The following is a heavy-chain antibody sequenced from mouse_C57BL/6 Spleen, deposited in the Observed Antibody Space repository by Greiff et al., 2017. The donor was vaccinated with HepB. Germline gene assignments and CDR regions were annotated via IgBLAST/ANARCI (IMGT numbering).Heavy chain of an antibody. CDR3: ARRTHSGPYYYAMHC. D-gene: IGHD1-3*01. CDR1: GYTFTSYW. Sequence: QVQLQQPGAELVRPGSSVKLSCKASGYTFTSYWMHWVKQRPIQGLEWIGNIDPSDSETHYNQKFKDKATLTVDKSSSTAYMQLSSLTSEDSAVYYCARRTHSGPYYYAMHCWGQGTSVTDSS. J-gene: IGHJ4*01. CDR2: IDPSDSET. V-gene: IGHV1-52*01.